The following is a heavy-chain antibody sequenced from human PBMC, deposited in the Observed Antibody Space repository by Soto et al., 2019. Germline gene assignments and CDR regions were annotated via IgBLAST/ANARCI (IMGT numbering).Heavy chain of an antibody. CDR1: GGTFSSYA. Sequence: SVKASCKASGGTFSSYAISWVRKAHGQGLEWMGGIIPIFGTANYAQKFQGRVTITADKSTSTAYMELRSLRSEDTAVYYCAREGAAQGVSWFDPWGQGTLVTVSS. D-gene: IGHD6-6*01. V-gene: IGHV1-69*06. J-gene: IGHJ5*02. CDR3: AREGAAQGVSWFDP. CDR2: IIPIFGTA.